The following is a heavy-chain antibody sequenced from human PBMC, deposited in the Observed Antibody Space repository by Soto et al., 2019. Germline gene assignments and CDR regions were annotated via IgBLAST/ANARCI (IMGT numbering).Heavy chain of an antibody. CDR2: ISDSGGST. Sequence: GGSLRLSCAASGFTFSSYTMSWVRQAPGKGLEWVSAISDSGGSTYYADSVKGRFTISRDNSKHTLFLQVNSLRADDTAVYYCAKGLGDYYYMDVWGKGTTVTVSS. J-gene: IGHJ6*03. CDR3: AKGLGDYYYMDV. CDR1: GFTFSSYT. V-gene: IGHV3-23*01.